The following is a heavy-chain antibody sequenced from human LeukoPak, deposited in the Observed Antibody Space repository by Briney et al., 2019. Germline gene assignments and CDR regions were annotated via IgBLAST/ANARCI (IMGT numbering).Heavy chain of an antibody. CDR1: GFIFSSYG. D-gene: IGHD2-21*02. J-gene: IGHJ4*02. Sequence: QTGGSLRPSCAASGFIFSSYGMYWVRQAPGKGLEWVAVIWHDGSAEFYADSVKGRFTISRDDSKNTVYLQMNSLRVEDTALYYCAKDSRGDWSGYFDYWGQGILVTVSS. CDR2: IWHDGSAE. CDR3: AKDSRGDWSGYFDY. V-gene: IGHV3-33*03.